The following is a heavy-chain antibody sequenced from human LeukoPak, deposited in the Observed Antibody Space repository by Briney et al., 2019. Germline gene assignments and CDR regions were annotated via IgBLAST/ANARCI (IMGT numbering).Heavy chain of an antibody. D-gene: IGHD3-10*01. CDR3: ARRFGELKNYMDV. V-gene: IGHV3-64*02. J-gene: IGHJ6*03. Sequence: GGSLRLSCAASGFIVSMYAMHWVRQAPGKGLEYVSAISGNGRTTYYADSVRGRFTISKDNFKNTLYLHMGSLRAEDTATYYCARRFGELKNYMDVWGKGTTVSVSS. CDR2: ISGNGRTT. CDR1: GFIVSMYA.